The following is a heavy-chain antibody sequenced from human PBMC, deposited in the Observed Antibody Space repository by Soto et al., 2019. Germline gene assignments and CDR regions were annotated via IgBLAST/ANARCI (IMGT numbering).Heavy chain of an antibody. CDR1: GGSISSGGYY. D-gene: IGHD3-22*01. CDR3: ARAYYDSSGCYYDNWFDP. J-gene: IGHJ5*02. V-gene: IGHV4-31*03. CDR2: IYYSGST. Sequence: SETLSLTCTVSGGSISSGGYYWSWIRQHPGKGLEWIGYIYYSGSTYYNPSLKSRVTISVDTSKNQFSLKLSSVTAADTAVYYCARAYYDSSGCYYDNWFDPWGQGTLVTVSS.